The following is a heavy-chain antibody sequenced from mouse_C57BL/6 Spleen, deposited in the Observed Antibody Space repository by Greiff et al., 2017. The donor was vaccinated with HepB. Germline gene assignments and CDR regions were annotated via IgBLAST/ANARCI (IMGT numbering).Heavy chain of an antibody. V-gene: IGHV3-1*01. Sequence: VQLQESGPGMVKPSQSLSLTCTVSGYSITSGYDWHWIRHFPGNQLEWLGYIRYSGSTNYNPSLKSRISITHDTSKNHFFLKLNSVTTEDTATYYCAREADAMDYWGQGTSVTVSS. CDR2: IRYSGST. J-gene: IGHJ4*01. CDR3: AREADAMDY. CDR1: GYSITSGYD.